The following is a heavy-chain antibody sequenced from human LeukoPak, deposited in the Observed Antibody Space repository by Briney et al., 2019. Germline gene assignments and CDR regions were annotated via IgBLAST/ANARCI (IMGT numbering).Heavy chain of an antibody. CDR3: ATRLWFGELLGPGLNWFDP. CDR1: GYTLTELS. Sequence: ASVKVSCKVSGYTLTELSMHWVRQAPGKGLEWMGGFDPEDGETIYAQKFQGRVTMTEDTSTDTAYMELSSLRSEDTAVYYCATRLWFGELLGPGLNWFDPWGQGTLVTVSS. CDR2: FDPEDGET. D-gene: IGHD3-10*01. J-gene: IGHJ5*02. V-gene: IGHV1-24*01.